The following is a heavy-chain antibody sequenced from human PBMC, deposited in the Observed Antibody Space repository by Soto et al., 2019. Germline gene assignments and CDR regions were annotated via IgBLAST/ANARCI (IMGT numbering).Heavy chain of an antibody. CDR3: ARHRSGVNWFDP. V-gene: IGHV4-39*01. CDR2: IYYSGST. Sequence: PSETLSLTCTVSGCSICSSSYYWGWLRQPPGKGLEWIGSIYYSGSTYYNPSLKSRVTISVDTSKNQFSLKLSSVTAADTAVYYCARHRSGVNWFDPWGQGTLVTVSS. CDR1: GCSICSSSYY. D-gene: IGHD3-10*01. J-gene: IGHJ5*02.